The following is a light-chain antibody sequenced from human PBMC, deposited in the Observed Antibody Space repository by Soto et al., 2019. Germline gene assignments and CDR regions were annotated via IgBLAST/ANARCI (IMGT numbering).Light chain of an antibody. J-gene: IGKJ1*01. CDR2: GAS. V-gene: IGKV3-15*01. Sequence: EIVMTQSPATLSVSPGERATLSGRASQSVSSNLAWYQQKPGQAPRLLIYGASTRATGIPARFSGSGSGTEFTLTISSLQSEDFAVYYCQQYNNWPETFGQGTKVEIK. CDR1: QSVSSN. CDR3: QQYNNWPET.